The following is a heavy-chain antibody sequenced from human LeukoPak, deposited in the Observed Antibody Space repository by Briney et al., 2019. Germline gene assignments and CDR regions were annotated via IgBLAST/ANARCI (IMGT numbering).Heavy chain of an antibody. CDR1: GYTFINYN. CDR2: ISVHNGNT. D-gene: IGHD3-10*01. J-gene: IGHJ3*02. V-gene: IGHV1-18*01. CDR3: ARDVSEGFGERVIDAFDI. Sequence: ASVKVSCKPSGYTFINYNIASVRQAPGQGLEWMGWISVHNGNTYYAQKIQGRVAMTTDRSTTTAYMELRGLRSGDTAVYFCARDVSEGFGERVIDAFDIWGQGTVVTVSS.